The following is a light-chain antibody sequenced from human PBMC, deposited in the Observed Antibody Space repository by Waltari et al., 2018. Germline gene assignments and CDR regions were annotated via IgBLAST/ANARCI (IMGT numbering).Light chain of an antibody. J-gene: IGLJ3*02. Sequence: QSALTQPASVSGSPGQSITISCTGTSSDIGGYKYVSWYQQHPGKAPKLMIYVVSNRPSGVSNRFPGSKSGSTASLTISGLQSEDEADYYCSSYMNSSLVFGAGTKVTVL. CDR1: SSDIGGYKY. CDR3: SSYMNSSLV. CDR2: VVS. V-gene: IGLV2-14*01.